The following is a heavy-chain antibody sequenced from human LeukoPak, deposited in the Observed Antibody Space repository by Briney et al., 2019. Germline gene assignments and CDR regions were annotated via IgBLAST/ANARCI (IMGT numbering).Heavy chain of an antibody. CDR3: ARAHYRYCSSTSCYDNWFDP. CDR1: GGSISSGSYY. D-gene: IGHD2-2*01. CDR2: IYTSGST. Sequence: PSETLSLTCTVSGGSISSGSYYWSWIRQPAGKGLEWIGRIYTSGSTNYNPSLKSRVTISVDTSKNQFSPKLSSVTAADTAVYYCARAHYRYCSSTSCYDNWFDPWGQGTLVTVSS. V-gene: IGHV4-61*02. J-gene: IGHJ5*02.